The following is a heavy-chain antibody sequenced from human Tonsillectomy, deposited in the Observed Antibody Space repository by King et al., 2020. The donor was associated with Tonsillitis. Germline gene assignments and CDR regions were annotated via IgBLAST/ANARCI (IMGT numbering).Heavy chain of an antibody. CDR2: INHSGST. CDR1: GGSFSGYY. J-gene: IGHJ4*02. CDR3: ARGGADMIVVVRRVYYFDY. V-gene: IGHV4-34*01. D-gene: IGHD3-22*01. Sequence: VQLQQWGAGLLKPSETLSLTCAVYGGSFSGYYWSWIRQPPGKGLEWSGEINHSGSTNYNPSLKSRVTVSVDTSKNQFSLKLSSVTAADTAVYYCARGGADMIVVVRRVYYFDYWGQGTLVTVSS.